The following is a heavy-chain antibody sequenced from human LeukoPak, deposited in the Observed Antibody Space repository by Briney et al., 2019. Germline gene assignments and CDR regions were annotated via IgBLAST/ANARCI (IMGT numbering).Heavy chain of an antibody. CDR2: IKQDGSEK. J-gene: IGHJ4*02. CDR3: ARDEHQYYSESSGRFDY. V-gene: IGHV3-7*04. Sequence: GGSLRLSCVASGFTFSFYWMGWGRQAPGKGLEWVANIKQDGSEKYYVDSARGRFTISRDNAKNSLYLQMNSLRAEDTALYYCARDEHQYYSESSGRFDYWGQGILVTVSS. D-gene: IGHD3-22*01. CDR1: GFTFSFYW.